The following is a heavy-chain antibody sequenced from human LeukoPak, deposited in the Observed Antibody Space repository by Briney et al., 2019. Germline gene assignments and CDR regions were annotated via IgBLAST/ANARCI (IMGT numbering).Heavy chain of an antibody. Sequence: PGGSLRLSCAASGFTFSSYAMSWVRQAPGKGLEWVSAISGSGGSTYYADSVKGRFTISRDNSKNTLYLQMNSLRAEDTAVYYCAKDGYYYDSSGYFGYWGQGTLVTVSS. D-gene: IGHD3-22*01. V-gene: IGHV3-23*01. CDR1: GFTFSSYA. J-gene: IGHJ4*02. CDR2: ISGSGGST. CDR3: AKDGYYYDSSGYFGY.